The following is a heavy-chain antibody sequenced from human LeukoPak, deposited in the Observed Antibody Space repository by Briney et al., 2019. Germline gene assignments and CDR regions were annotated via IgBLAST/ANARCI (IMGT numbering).Heavy chain of an antibody. CDR1: GASISSYY. CDR3: ARSIAVAGMKLFYFDY. Sequence: SETLSLTCTVSGASISSYYRSWIRQPPGKGLEWIGYIYYSGSTNYNPSLKSRVTISVDTSKNQFSLKLSSVTAADTAVYYCARSIAVAGMKLFYFDYWGQGTLVTVSS. J-gene: IGHJ4*02. V-gene: IGHV4-59*01. CDR2: IYYSGST. D-gene: IGHD6-19*01.